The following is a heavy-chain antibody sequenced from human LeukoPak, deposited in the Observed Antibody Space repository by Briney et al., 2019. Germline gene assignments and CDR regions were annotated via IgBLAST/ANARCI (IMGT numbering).Heavy chain of an antibody. Sequence: SETLSLTCTVSGGSISSYYWSWIQQPPGKGLEWIGYIYYSGSTNYNPSLKSRVTISVDTSKNQFSLKLSSVPAAATAVYYCARFPGLRFPIWGQGTMVTVSS. D-gene: IGHD5-12*01. J-gene: IGHJ3*02. CDR3: ARFPGLRFPI. CDR2: IYYSGST. V-gene: IGHV4-59*08. CDR1: GGSISSYY.